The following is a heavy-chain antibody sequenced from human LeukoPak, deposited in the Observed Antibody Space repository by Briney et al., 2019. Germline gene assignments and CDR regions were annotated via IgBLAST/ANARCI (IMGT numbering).Heavy chain of an antibody. D-gene: IGHD6-19*01. Sequence: QPGGSLRLSCVAFGFTFSNLAMGWVRQAPGKGLEWVSVISDTGGTTYYADSVKGRLTISRDNSRNTLYLQMNSLRVDDTAVYFCAKDARRYSGWYFFDHWGQGTLVTVST. CDR2: ISDTGGTT. V-gene: IGHV3-23*01. CDR3: AKDARRYSGWYFFDH. J-gene: IGHJ4*02. CDR1: GFTFSNLA.